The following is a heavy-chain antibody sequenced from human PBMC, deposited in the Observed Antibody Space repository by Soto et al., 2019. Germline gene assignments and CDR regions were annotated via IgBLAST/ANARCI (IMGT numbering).Heavy chain of an antibody. Sequence: EVQLVESGGGLVTPGGSLTLSCAASGFSFSPACMNWVRQAPGKGLEWVGLIKSKGGGGTADYAAPVKGRFIISRDEFKTTIYLQMNRLKPEDTALYYCIWQQDFYYGRAVWGQGPTVTVSS. V-gene: IGHV3-15*07. J-gene: IGHJ6*02. CDR1: GFSFSPAC. CDR2: IKSKGGGGTA. D-gene: IGHD6-13*01. CDR3: IWQQDFYYGRAV.